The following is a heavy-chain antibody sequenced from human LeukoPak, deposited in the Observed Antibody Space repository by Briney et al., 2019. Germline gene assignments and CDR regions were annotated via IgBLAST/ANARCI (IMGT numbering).Heavy chain of an antibody. Sequence: SETLSLTCTVSGGSISSGDHYWSWIRQSPGRALESIAYTSYSGSAYYNPSLMSRITMSVDTSKNQFSLKLTSVTAADTAVYYCARGRGYGYGIDYWGKGILVTVSS. CDR2: TSYSGSA. V-gene: IGHV4-30-4*01. CDR1: GGSISSGDHY. D-gene: IGHD5-18*01. CDR3: ARGRGYGYGIDY. J-gene: IGHJ4*02.